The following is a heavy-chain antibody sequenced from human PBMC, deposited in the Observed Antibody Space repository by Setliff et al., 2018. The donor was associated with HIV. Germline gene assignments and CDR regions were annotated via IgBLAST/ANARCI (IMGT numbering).Heavy chain of an antibody. D-gene: IGHD3-10*01. CDR1: GGSIWNYY. V-gene: IGHV4-39*01. J-gene: IGHJ6*03. CDR3: ASLDGSESPYIYYYYMDV. CDR2: INYRGNT. Sequence: SETLSLTCTVSGGSIWNYYWSWIRQPPGKGLEWIGSINYRGNTYYNPSLKSRAAISVDTSKNQISLKLSSVTAADTAVYYCASLDGSESPYIYYYYMDVWGEGTAVTVSS.